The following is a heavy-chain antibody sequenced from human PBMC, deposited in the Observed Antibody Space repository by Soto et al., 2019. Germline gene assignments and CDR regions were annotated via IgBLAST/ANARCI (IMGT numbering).Heavy chain of an antibody. CDR1: GCSISTSGYY. V-gene: IGHV4-31*02. D-gene: IGHD2-15*01. J-gene: IGHJ5*02. Sequence: SDTLSLTFSVSGCSISTSGYYWSWILQHPGKGLEWIGHIYNSGPSYYNPSLKSRLTISVDTSKNQFSLQLNSVTAADTAVYYCATYSAYCISLTCTLAWGQGALVTASS. CDR3: ATYSAYCISLTCTLA. CDR2: IYNSGPS.